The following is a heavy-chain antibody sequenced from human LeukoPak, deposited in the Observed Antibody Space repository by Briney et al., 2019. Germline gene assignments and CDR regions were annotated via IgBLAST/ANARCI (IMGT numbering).Heavy chain of an antibody. CDR3: ARASLVIGDAFDI. CDR2: ISSSSTI. J-gene: IGHJ3*02. V-gene: IGHV3-48*04. D-gene: IGHD2-21*01. CDR1: GFTFSSYS. Sequence: GGSLRLSCAASGFTFSSYSMNWVRQAPGKGLEWVSYISSSSTIYYADSVKGRFTISRDNAKNSLYLQMNSLRAEDTAVYYCARASLVIGDAFDIWGQGTMVTVSS.